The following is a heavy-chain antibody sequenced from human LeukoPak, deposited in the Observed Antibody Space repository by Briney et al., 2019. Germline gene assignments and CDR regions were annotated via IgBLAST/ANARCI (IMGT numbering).Heavy chain of an antibody. V-gene: IGHV3-30*03. J-gene: IGHJ6*02. D-gene: IGHD2/OR15-2a*01. CDR3: ASYLTSIPSGMDV. CDR2: ISSDGSNK. CDR1: GFTFSSYG. Sequence: GGSLRLSCAASGFTFSSYGMHWVRQAPGKGLEWVAVISSDGSNKYYADSVKGRFTISRDNSKNTLYLQMNSLRAEDTAVYYCASYLTSIPSGMDVWGQGTTVTVSS.